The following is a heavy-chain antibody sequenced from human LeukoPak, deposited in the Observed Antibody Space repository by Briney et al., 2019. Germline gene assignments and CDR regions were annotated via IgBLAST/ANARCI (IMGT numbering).Heavy chain of an antibody. CDR3: ARGRDGYNYYYYYYMDV. CDR1: GFTFSNYG. D-gene: IGHD5-24*01. J-gene: IGHJ6*03. Sequence: PGRSLRLSCAASGFTFSNYGMHWVRQAPGKGLEWLAIMWYDGSIKYYADSAKGRFTISRDNSKNTVFLQMNSLRAEDTAVYYCARGRDGYNYYYYYYMDVWGKGTTVTASS. CDR2: MWYDGSIK. V-gene: IGHV3-33*02.